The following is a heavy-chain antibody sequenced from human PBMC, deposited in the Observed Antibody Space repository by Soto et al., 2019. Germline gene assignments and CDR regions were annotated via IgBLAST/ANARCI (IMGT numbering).Heavy chain of an antibody. CDR1: DGSIGSGGYY. V-gene: IGHV4-31*03. CDR2: IYYSGST. J-gene: IGHJ5*02. Sequence: PSDTLSLTCTVSDGSIGSGGYYWSWILHHPGKGLEWIGYIYYSGSTYYNPSLKSRVTISVDTSKNQFSLKLSSVTAADTAVYYCARFLGSGSYPPLAPWGQGTLVTVSS. CDR3: ARFLGSGSYPPLAP. D-gene: IGHD3-10*01.